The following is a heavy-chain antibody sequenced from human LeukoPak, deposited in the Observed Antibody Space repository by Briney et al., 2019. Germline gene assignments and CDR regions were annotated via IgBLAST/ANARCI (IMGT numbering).Heavy chain of an antibody. CDR3: AKDGQYSGSSPYYFDY. D-gene: IGHD6-6*01. Sequence: GGSLRLSCEASGFTFSSYAMSWVRQAPGKGLEWVSGISSSGGSTYYADSVKGRFTISRDNSKNTLYLQMNSLRAEDTAVYYCAKDGQYSGSSPYYFDYWGQGTLVTVSS. CDR2: ISSSGGST. J-gene: IGHJ4*02. CDR1: GFTFSSYA. V-gene: IGHV3-23*01.